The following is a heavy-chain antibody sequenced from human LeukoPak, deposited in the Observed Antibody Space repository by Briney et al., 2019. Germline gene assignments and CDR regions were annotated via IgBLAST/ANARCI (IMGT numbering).Heavy chain of an antibody. CDR2: ISYDGSNK. J-gene: IGHJ4*02. CDR1: GFTFSNFG. Sequence: PGGSLRLSCAASGFTFSNFGMHWVRQAPGQGLERVAVISYDGSNKYYADSVKGRFTISRDNSKNTLYLQMNSLRAEDTAVYYCAKDLGHIVVVTATPDYWGQGTLVTVSS. CDR3: AKDLGHIVVVTATPDY. D-gene: IGHD2-21*02. V-gene: IGHV3-30*18.